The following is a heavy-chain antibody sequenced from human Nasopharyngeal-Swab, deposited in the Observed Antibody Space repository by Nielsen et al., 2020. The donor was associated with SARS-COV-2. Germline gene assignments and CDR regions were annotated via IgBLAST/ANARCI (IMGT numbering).Heavy chain of an antibody. V-gene: IGHV1-69*13. CDR1: GGTFSSYA. Sequence: VKVSCKASGGTFSSYAISWVRQAPGQGLEWMGGIIPIFGTANYAQKFQGRVTITADESTSTAYMELSSLRSEDTAVYYCAREIPTYYYDSSGYYPNSSFDYWGQGTLVTVSS. CDR2: IIPIFGTA. J-gene: IGHJ4*02. D-gene: IGHD3-22*01. CDR3: AREIPTYYYDSSGYYPNSSFDY.